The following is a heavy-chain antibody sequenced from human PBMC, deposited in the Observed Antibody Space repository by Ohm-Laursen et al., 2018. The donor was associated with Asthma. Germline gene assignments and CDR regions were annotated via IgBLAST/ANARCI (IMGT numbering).Heavy chain of an antibody. CDR2: IYYSGNT. J-gene: IGHJ6*02. CDR3: AKGLRYDGYLYGLDV. CDR1: GGSISGSSYF. V-gene: IGHV4-39*07. D-gene: IGHD5-24*01. Sequence: GTLSLTCAVPGGSISGSSYFWGWIRQPPGKGLEWIGGIYYSGNTYYNPSLKSRVTISVDTSKNQFSLRLSSVTAADTAVYYCAKGLRYDGYLYGLDVWGHGTTVTVSS.